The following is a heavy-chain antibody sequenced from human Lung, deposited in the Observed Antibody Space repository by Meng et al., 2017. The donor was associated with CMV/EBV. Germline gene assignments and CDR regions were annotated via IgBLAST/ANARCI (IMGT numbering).Heavy chain of an antibody. CDR3: ASDSGDPSVVTPEDSAFDI. V-gene: IGHV3-48*03. CDR2: ISSSGGDR. CDR1: GFTFNSFE. Sequence: GESXKISCAGSGFTFNSFEMNWVRQVPGEGLEWVSYISSSGGDRRYADSVKGRFTISRDNAKNSLYLQMNSLRAEDTAVYYCASDSGDPSVVTPEDSAFDIWXQGTXVTVSS. J-gene: IGHJ3*02. D-gene: IGHD4-23*01.